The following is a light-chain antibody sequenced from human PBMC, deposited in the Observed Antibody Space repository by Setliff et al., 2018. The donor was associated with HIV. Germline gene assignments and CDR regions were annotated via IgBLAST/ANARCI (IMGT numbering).Light chain of an antibody. CDR3: HSYDGRLDGLHV. J-gene: IGLJ1*01. CDR1: SSDIGAGYD. V-gene: IGLV1-40*01. Sequence: QSVLTQPPSVSGAPGQRVTISCTGSSSDIGAGYDVHWYQHLPGAAPKLVIFDNNNRPSGVPDRFSGSKSGTSASLAITGLQAEDEADYYCHSYDGRLDGLHVFGTGT. CDR2: DNN.